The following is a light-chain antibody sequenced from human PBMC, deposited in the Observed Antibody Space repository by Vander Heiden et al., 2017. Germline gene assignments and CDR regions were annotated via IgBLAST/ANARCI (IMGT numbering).Light chain of an antibody. CDR1: LSLIISY. CDR2: GAS. V-gene: IGKV3-20*01. CDR3: QQSSVSPLT. Sequence: EIVLTQSQDTLSLSPGERATLSCKSSLSLIISYFAWYQHKPCQSPRLLVFGASFSATAIPDRFSASGSGTVFTLTISRLEPEDFAVYYCQQSSVSPLTFGGGTKVEFK. J-gene: IGKJ4*01.